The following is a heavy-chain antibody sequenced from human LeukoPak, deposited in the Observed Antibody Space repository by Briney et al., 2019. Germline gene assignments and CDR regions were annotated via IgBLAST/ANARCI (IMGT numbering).Heavy chain of an antibody. D-gene: IGHD3-22*01. CDR3: AREPYYYDSSGYLLTGFDY. V-gene: IGHV1-69*13. CDR1: GGTFSSYA. CDR2: IIPIFGTA. Sequence: SVKVSCKASGGTFSSYAISWVRQAPGQGLEWMGGIIPIFGTANYAQKFQGRVTITADESTSTAYMELSSLRSEDTAVYYCAREPYYYDSSGYLLTGFDYWGQGTLVTVSS. J-gene: IGHJ4*02.